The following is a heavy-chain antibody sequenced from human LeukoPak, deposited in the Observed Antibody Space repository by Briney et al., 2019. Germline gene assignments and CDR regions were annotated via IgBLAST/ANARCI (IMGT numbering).Heavy chain of an antibody. Sequence: GGSLRLSCAASGFTFDDYAMHWVRQAPGKGLEWVSGISWNSDSIGYADSVKGRFTISRDNAKNSLYLQMNSLRAEDTAVYYCAREKPTFFDYWGQGTLVTVSS. D-gene: IGHD2/OR15-2a*01. J-gene: IGHJ4*02. CDR2: ISWNSDSI. V-gene: IGHV3-9*01. CDR1: GFTFDDYA. CDR3: AREKPTFFDY.